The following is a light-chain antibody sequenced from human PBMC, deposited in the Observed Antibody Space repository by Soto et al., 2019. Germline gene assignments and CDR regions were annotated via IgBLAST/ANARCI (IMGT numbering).Light chain of an antibody. J-gene: IGKJ4*01. Sequence: EIVMTQSPATLSMSPGERATLSCRASQSVSSNLAWYQQKPGQAPRLLIYGASTRATGIPARFSGSGSGTELTLTISSLQSEDFAAYYCQQYNIWPLPFGGGAKG. CDR3: QQYNIWPLP. CDR1: QSVSSN. V-gene: IGKV3-15*01. CDR2: GAS.